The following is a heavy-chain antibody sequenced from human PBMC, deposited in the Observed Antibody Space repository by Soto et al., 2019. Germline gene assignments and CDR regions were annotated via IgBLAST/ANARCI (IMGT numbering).Heavy chain of an antibody. CDR1: GGSFSCYY. D-gene: IGHD3-16*01. CDR3: ARGIPWGYYYYYYYMDV. Sequence: SETLSLTCAVYGGSFSCYYWSWIRQPPGKGLEWIGEINHSGSTNYNPSLKSRVTISVDTSKNQFSLKLSSVTAADTAVYYCARGIPWGYYYYYYYMDVWGKGTTVTVSS. J-gene: IGHJ6*03. CDR2: INHSGST. V-gene: IGHV4-34*01.